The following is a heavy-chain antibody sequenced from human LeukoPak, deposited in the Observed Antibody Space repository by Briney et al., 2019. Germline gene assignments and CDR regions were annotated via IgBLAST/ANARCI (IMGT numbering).Heavy chain of an antibody. Sequence: GGVPRLSCSASGLTFTTDTMARGRPTPGQGLEGLGVLSYDGTDWYYANSGRGRFTISRDNSKKTLYLQMNSLTREDTAVYYCARGTPAVAGIDYWGLGTLVTVSS. J-gene: IGHJ4*02. CDR2: LSYDGTDW. V-gene: IGHV3-30*04. CDR1: GLTFTTDT. D-gene: IGHD6-19*01. CDR3: ARGTPAVAGIDY.